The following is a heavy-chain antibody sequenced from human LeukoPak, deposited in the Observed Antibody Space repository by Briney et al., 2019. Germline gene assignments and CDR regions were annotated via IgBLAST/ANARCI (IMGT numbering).Heavy chain of an antibody. J-gene: IGHJ4*02. CDR2: IRYDGRNK. Sequence: GGSLRLSCAASGFTFSSCGMHWVRQAPGKGLEWVAFIRYDGRNKYYADSVKGRFTISRDNSKNTLYLQMGSLRAEDMAVYYCARVPQLDIDYSNYFDYWGQGTLVTVSS. D-gene: IGHD4-11*01. CDR1: GFTFSSCG. CDR3: ARVPQLDIDYSNYFDY. V-gene: IGHV3-30*02.